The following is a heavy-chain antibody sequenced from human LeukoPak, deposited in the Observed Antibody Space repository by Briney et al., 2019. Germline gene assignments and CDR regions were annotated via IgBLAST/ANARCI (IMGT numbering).Heavy chain of an antibody. CDR1: GFSLSTSGVG. CDR3: AHFNKYSYGARFDY. D-gene: IGHD5-18*01. Sequence: ESGPTLVRPTQTLTLTCTFSGFSLSTSGVGVGWIRQPPGKALEWLALIYWDDDKRYSPSLKSRLTITKDTSKNQVVLTMTNMDPVDTATYCCAHFNKYSYGARFDYWGQGTLVTVSS. V-gene: IGHV2-5*02. CDR2: IYWDDDK. J-gene: IGHJ4*02.